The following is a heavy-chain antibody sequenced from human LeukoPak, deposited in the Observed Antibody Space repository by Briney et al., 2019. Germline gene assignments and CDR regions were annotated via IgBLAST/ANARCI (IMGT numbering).Heavy chain of an antibody. V-gene: IGHV3-23*01. J-gene: IGHJ6*03. CDR2: ISCSGDST. Sequence: PGGSLRLSCAASGFTFRSYAMSWVRQAPGKGLEWGSVISCSGDSTYYADSVKCRFTISRDNSKNTMYLQMNRLRAEEKAVYYCARGGDFWSGYSRGYYMDVWGKGTTVTVSS. D-gene: IGHD3-3*01. CDR1: GFTFRSYA. CDR3: ARGGDFWSGYSRGYYMDV.